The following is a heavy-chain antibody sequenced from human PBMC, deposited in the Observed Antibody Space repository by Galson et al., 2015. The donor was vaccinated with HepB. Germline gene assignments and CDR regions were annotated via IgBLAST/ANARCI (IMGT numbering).Heavy chain of an antibody. J-gene: IGHJ4*02. Sequence: SLRLSCAASGFTFSSYAMSWVRQAPGKGLEWVSAISGSGGSTYYADSVKGRFTISRDNSKNTLYLQMNSLRAEDTAVYYCAKDRLWFGTEYYFDYWGQGTLLTVSS. CDR1: GFTFSSYA. CDR3: AKDRLWFGTEYYFDY. CDR2: ISGSGGST. D-gene: IGHD3-10*01. V-gene: IGHV3-23*01.